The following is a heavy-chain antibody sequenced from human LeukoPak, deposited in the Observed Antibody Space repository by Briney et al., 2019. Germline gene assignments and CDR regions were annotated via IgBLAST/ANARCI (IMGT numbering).Heavy chain of an antibody. CDR1: GFIFSSYS. CDR2: ISPNSRTK. V-gene: IGHV3-48*04. J-gene: IGHJ4*02. CDR3: ARGAGSYRPY. Sequence: SGGSLRLSCAASGFIFSSYSMNWVRQAPGKGLEWISYISPNSRTKYYADSVKGRFTISRDNANNSLSLQMNSLRAEDTAVYYCARGAGSYRPYWGQGTLVTVSS. D-gene: IGHD3-16*02.